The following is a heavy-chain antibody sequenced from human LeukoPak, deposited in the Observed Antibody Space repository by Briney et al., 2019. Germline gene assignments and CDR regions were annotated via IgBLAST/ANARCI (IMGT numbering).Heavy chain of an antibody. CDR3: ARDNYEKAFDI. Sequence: GGSLRLSCAASGFSLSTYWMHWVRQAPGKGLVWVSRIRGDGVTITYADSVEGRFTISRDNAKNTLYQQMNSLRAEDTAVYYCARDNYEKAFDIWGQGTMVTVSS. CDR1: GFSLSTYW. V-gene: IGHV3-74*01. CDR2: IRGDGVTI. D-gene: IGHD3-22*01. J-gene: IGHJ3*02.